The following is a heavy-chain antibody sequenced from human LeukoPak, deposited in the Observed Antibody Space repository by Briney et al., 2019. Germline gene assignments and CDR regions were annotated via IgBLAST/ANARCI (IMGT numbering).Heavy chain of an antibody. D-gene: IGHD4-17*01. CDR3: ARGRTSVTTPSHMDY. J-gene: IGHJ4*02. CDR1: GVTISSYC. V-gene: IGHV4-34*01. Sequence: AGTLSLSCAASGVTISSYCMNWVRQAPGKGLEWIGAIKHSGSKNYNPVLKSRGIKLVGPSKNKITQKLSSGTAADTTVDYCARGRTSVTTPSHMDYWGQGTLVTGAS. CDR2: IKHSGSK.